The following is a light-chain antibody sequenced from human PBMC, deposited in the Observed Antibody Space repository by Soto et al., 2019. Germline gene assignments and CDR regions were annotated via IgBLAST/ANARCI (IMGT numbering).Light chain of an antibody. V-gene: IGKV1-5*01. CDR3: QQYNSYLT. CDR2: DAS. Sequence: DIQMTQSPSTLSASVGDRVTITCRASQSISSWLAWYQQKPGKAPKLLIYDASSLESGVPSRFSGSVSWTEFSLTISSLQPDDFATYYCQQYNSYLTFGGGTKV. J-gene: IGKJ4*01. CDR1: QSISSW.